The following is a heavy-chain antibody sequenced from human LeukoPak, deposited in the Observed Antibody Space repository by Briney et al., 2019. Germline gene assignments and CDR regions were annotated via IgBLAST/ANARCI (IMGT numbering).Heavy chain of an antibody. CDR2: IIPIFGTA. CDR1: GGTFSSYA. D-gene: IGHD3-10*01. Sequence: VASVKVSCKASGGTFSSYAISWVRQAPGQGLEWMGGIIPIFGTANYAQKFQGRVTITADKSTSTAYMELSSLRSEDTAVYYCARDTYYYGSGNPFDYWGQGTLVTVSS. CDR3: ARDTYYYGSGNPFDY. J-gene: IGHJ4*02. V-gene: IGHV1-69*06.